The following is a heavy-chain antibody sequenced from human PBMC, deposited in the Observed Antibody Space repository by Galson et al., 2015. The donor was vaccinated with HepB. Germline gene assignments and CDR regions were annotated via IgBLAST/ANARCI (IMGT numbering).Heavy chain of an antibody. CDR2: ISGSGGSI. CDR3: AKLYSGTYYLDAFDI. Sequence: SLRLSCAASGLTFSTYAMSWVRQAPGKELEWLSTISGSGGSIYYADSVKGRFAISRYNSKSTLYLQMNGLRAEDTAVYFCAKLYSGTYYLDAFDIWGHGTLVTVSS. J-gene: IGHJ3*02. D-gene: IGHD1-26*01. V-gene: IGHV3-23*01. CDR1: GLTFSTYA.